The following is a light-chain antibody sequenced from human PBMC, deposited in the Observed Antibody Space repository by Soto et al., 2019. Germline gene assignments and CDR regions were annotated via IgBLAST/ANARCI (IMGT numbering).Light chain of an antibody. CDR1: QRVLYSSNNKNY. J-gene: IGKJ4*01. CDR2: WAS. V-gene: IGKV4-1*01. Sequence: DIVMTQSPDSLAVSLGERATINCKSSQRVLYSSNNKNYLAWYQQTPGQPPKVLIYWASTRESGVPDRFSGSGSGTDFTLTISSLQAEDVAVYYCQQYLSSPLTFGGGTNVEIK. CDR3: QQYLSSPLT.